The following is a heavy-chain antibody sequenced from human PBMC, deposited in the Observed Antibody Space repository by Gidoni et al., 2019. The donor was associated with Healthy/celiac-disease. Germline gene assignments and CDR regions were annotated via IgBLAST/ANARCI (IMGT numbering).Heavy chain of an antibody. CDR2: ISGSCGIT. CDR1: GFTFSSYA. J-gene: IGHJ4*02. V-gene: IGHV3-23*01. CDR3: AKSIGKSPDYFDY. Sequence: EVQLLESGGGLVQPGGSLRLSCAASGFTFSSYAMSWVRQAPGKGLEWFSAISGSCGITYYADSVKGRCTISRDNSKNTLYLQMNSLRAEDTAVYYCAKSIGKSPDYFDYWGQGTLVTVSS.